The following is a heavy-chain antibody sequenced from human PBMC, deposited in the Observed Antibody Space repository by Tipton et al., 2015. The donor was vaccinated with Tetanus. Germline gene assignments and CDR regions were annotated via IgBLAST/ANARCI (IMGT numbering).Heavy chain of an antibody. CDR1: GFTFSSYA. V-gene: IGHV3-23*01. D-gene: IGHD3-10*01. J-gene: IGHJ4*02. CDR3: AKSPFSPYYYGSGSNIDY. CDR2: ISGSGGST. Sequence: SLRLSCAASGFTFSSYAMSWVRQAPGKGLEWVSAISGSGGSTYYADSVKGRFTISRDNSKNTLYLQMNSLRAEDTAVYYCAKSPFSPYYYGSGSNIDYWGQGTLVTVSS.